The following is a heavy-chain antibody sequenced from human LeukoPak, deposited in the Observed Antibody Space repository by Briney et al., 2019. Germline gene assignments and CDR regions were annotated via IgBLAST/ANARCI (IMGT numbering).Heavy chain of an antibody. CDR3: ARGTAAGWSHWFDP. CDR1: GGTFSSYA. Sequence: ASVKVSCKASGGTFSSYAISWVRQAPGQGLEWMGGIIPIFGTANYAQKFQGRVTITADESTSTAYMELSSLRSEDTAVYYCARGTAAGWSHWFDPWGQGTLVTVSS. V-gene: IGHV1-69*13. D-gene: IGHD6-13*01. CDR2: IIPIFGTA. J-gene: IGHJ5*02.